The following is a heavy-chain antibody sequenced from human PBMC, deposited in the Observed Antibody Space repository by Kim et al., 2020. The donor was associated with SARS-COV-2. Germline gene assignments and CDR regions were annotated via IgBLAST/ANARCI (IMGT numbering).Heavy chain of an antibody. CDR2: ISGSSNYR. CDR3: ARAEHQLAGGYYAMDV. Sequence: GGSLRLSCAASGFIFTNYYMTWIRQAPGKGLEWISHISGSSNYRNYADSVKGRFTISRDNAKNSLYLQMNSLIAEDTAVYYCARAEHQLAGGYYAMDVWGQRTTVAVSS. V-gene: IGHV3-11*06. J-gene: IGHJ6*02. CDR1: GFIFTNYY. D-gene: IGHD6-13*01.